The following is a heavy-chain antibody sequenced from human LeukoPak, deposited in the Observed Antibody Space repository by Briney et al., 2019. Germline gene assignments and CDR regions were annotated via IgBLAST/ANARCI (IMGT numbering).Heavy chain of an antibody. CDR1: GFTFSSYW. CDR3: AREEWAETGGNWFDP. V-gene: IGHV3-7*01. Sequence: GGSLRLSCAASGFTFSSYWMSWVRQAPGKGLEWVANIKQDGSEKYYVDSVKGRFTISRDNAKNSLYLQMNSLRAEDTAVYYCAREEWAETGGNWFDPWGQGTLVTVSS. D-gene: IGHD2-8*01. J-gene: IGHJ5*02. CDR2: IKQDGSEK.